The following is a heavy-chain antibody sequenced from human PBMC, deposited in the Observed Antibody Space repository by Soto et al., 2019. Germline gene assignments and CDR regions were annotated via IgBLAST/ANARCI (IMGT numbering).Heavy chain of an antibody. J-gene: IGHJ4*02. Sequence: QLQLQESGPGLVKPSETLSLTCTVSGGSISSSSYYWGWIRQPPGKGLEWIGSIYYSGSTYYNPSLKSRVTISVDTSKHQFSLKLSSVTAADTAVYYCARQGGDSSGYSLVSYWGQGTLVTVSS. CDR2: IYYSGST. CDR3: ARQGGDSSGYSLVSY. CDR1: GGSISSSSYY. D-gene: IGHD3-22*01. V-gene: IGHV4-39*01.